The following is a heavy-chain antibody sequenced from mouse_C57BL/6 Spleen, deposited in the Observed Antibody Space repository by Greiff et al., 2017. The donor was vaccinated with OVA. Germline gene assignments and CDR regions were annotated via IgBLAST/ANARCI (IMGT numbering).Heavy chain of an antibody. CDR1: GYAFTNYL. D-gene: IGHD1-1*01. CDR3: ARSGGSSDY. Sequence: QVQLKESGAELVRPGTSVKVSCKASGYAFTNYLIEWVKQRPGQGLEWIGVINPGSGGTNYNEKFKGKATLTADKSSSTAYMQLSSLTSEDSAVYFCARSGGSSDYWGQGTTLTVSS. V-gene: IGHV1-54*01. CDR2: INPGSGGT. J-gene: IGHJ2*01.